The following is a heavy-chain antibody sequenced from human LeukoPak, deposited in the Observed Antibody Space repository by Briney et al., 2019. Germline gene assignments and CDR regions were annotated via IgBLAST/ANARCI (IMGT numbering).Heavy chain of an antibody. D-gene: IGHD3-10*01. CDR2: IRQDESER. CDR1: GFTFSNYW. V-gene: IGHV3-7*01. CDR3: ARLSAYYYGSYFYYYMDV. J-gene: IGHJ6*03. Sequence: GGSLRLSCAASGFTFSNYWMTGVRRLPGKGPEGVANIRQDESERYFADSVKGRFTISRDNAKKSVYLHMSSLRAEDTALYYCARLSAYYYGSYFYYYMDVWGKGTTVTVSS.